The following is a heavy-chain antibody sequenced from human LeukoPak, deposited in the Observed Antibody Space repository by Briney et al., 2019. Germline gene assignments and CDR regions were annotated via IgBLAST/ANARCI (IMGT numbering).Heavy chain of an antibody. CDR1: GYTFTGYY. V-gene: IGHV1-2*02. Sequence: GASVKVSCKASGYTFTGYYMHWVRQAPGQGLEWMGWINPNSGGTNYAQKFQGRVTMTRDTSISTAYMELSRLRSDDTAVYYCARDGRYSRSWYLLMRSYYYYNMEVGEKGPTVTISS. CDR3: ARDGRYSRSWYLLMRSYYYYNMEV. CDR2: INPNSGGT. J-gene: IGHJ6*03. D-gene: IGHD6-13*01.